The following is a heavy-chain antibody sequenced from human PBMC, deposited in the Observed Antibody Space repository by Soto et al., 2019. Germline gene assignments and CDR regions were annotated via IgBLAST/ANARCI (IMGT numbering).Heavy chain of an antibody. D-gene: IGHD2-8*01. CDR3: AREYTNRNGIYDPFDL. Sequence: EAQLLESGGGLVQPGGSLRLSCAASGFTFSEYAMSWVRQAPGKGLEWVSVIGGDGGSPNYADSVKGRFTVSRDNSKRTLYLQMDRLRAEDTAVYYCAREYTNRNGIYDPFDLWGQGTIVTGSS. J-gene: IGHJ3*01. V-gene: IGHV3-23*01. CDR2: IGGDGGSP. CDR1: GFTFSEYA.